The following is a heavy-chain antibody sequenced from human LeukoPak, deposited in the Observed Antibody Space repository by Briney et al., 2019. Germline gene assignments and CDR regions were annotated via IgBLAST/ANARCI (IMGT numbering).Heavy chain of an antibody. CDR2: IRSKANSYAT. CDR1: GFTFSGSA. V-gene: IGHV3-73*01. Sequence: PGGSLRLSCAASGFTFSGSAMHWVRQASGKGMEWVGRIRSKANSYATPYAASVKGRFTISRDDSKNTAYLQMNSLKTEDTAVYYCTQIVGAAYYWGQGTLVTVSS. J-gene: IGHJ4*02. D-gene: IGHD1-26*01. CDR3: TQIVGAAYY.